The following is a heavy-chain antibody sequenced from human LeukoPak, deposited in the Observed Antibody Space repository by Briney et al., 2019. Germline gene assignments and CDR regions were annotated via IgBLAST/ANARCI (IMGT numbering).Heavy chain of an antibody. D-gene: IGHD3-10*01. CDR1: GGSISNSLYY. V-gene: IGHV4-39*01. J-gene: IGHJ5*02. Sequence: SETLSLTCTVFGGSISNSLYYWAWFRQPPGKGLDWIGSLYYDGRTYYNPSLESRLTISVDTFNSQFSLKLTSVTATDTAVYYCARGYMVRGVIRWLDPWGQGTLVTVSS. CDR2: LYYDGRT. CDR3: ARGYMVRGVIRWLDP.